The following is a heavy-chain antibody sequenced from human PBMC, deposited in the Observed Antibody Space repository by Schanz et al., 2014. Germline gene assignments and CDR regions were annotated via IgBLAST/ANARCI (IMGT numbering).Heavy chain of an antibody. CDR2: ITGASDHI. V-gene: IGHV3-23*04. CDR3: AKGRFGELRAFDI. CDR1: GFIFGSSV. J-gene: IGHJ3*02. Sequence: EVQLVEFGGGLVQPGGSLRLSCAASGFIFGSSVMAWVRQAPGKGLEWVSGITGASDHIDYAESVKGRFTISRDNSKNTLYLQMDSLRDEDTAVYYCAKGRFGELRAFDIWGRGTMVTVSS. D-gene: IGHD3-10*01.